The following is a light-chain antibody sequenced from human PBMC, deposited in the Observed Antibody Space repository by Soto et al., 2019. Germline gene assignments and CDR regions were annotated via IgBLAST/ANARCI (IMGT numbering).Light chain of an antibody. V-gene: IGLV1-51*02. CDR1: SSNIGNYY. Sequence: QAVVTQPPSVSAAPGQRVTISCSGSSSNIGNYYVSWYQQLLGTAPKLVIYQNNKRPSGIPDRFSGSKSGTSATLGISELQTGDEADYYCGTWDYSVSGWVFGGGTKLTVL. CDR2: QNN. CDR3: GTWDYSVSGWV. J-gene: IGLJ3*02.